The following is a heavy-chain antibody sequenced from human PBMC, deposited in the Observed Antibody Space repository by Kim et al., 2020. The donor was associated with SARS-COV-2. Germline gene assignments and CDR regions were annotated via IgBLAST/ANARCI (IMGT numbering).Heavy chain of an antibody. Sequence: GGSLRLSCAASGFTFSSYAMSWVRQAPGKGLEWVSAISGSGGSTYYADSVKGRFTISRDNSKNTLYLQMNSLRAEDTAVYYCAKHPQSYYDSRVGAFDIWGQGTMVTVSS. V-gene: IGHV3-23*01. CDR3: AKHPQSYYDSRVGAFDI. D-gene: IGHD3-22*01. CDR1: GFTFSSYA. CDR2: ISGSGGST. J-gene: IGHJ3*02.